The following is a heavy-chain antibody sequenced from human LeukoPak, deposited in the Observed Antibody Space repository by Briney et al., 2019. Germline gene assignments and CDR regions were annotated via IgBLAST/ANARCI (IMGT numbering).Heavy chain of an antibody. CDR3: ARTVIVVVTASPSYWYFDL. Sequence: PGGSLRLSCAASGFTFSSYSMNWVRQAPGKGLEWVSSISSSSSYIYYADSVKGRFTISRDNAKNSLYLQMNSLRAEDTAVYYCARTVIVVVTASPSYWYFDLWGRGTLVTVSS. J-gene: IGHJ2*01. D-gene: IGHD2-21*02. CDR1: GFTFSSYS. CDR2: ISSSSSYI. V-gene: IGHV3-21*01.